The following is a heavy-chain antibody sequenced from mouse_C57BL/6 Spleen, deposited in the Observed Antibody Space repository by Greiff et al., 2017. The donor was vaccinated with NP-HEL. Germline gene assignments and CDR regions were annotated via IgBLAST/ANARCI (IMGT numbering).Heavy chain of an antibody. V-gene: IGHV10-1*01. CDR2: IRSKSNNYAS. CDR1: GFRFYTYA. Sequence: DVKLVESGGGLVQPQGSLKLSCAASGFRFYTYAMNWVRQAPGKGLEGVARIRSKSNNYASYYAESVKDSFTISRDDSESMLYLQMNYLKTEDTAMYYCVSGAMDYWGQGTSVTVSS. J-gene: IGHJ4*01. CDR3: VSGAMDY.